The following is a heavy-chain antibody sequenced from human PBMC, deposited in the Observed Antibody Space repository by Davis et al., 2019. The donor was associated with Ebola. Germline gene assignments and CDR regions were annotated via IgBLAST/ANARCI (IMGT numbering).Heavy chain of an antibody. D-gene: IGHD2-15*01. CDR3: ARSWGCSGGSCALNDY. J-gene: IGHJ4*02. Sequence: SETLSLTCTVSGDSFSSSTYYWGWIRQPPGRGLEWIGSISYSGSTHYNPSLKSRVTISVDTSKNQFSLKLSSVTAADTAVYYCARSWGCSGGSCALNDYWGQGTLVTVSS. CDR2: ISYSGST. CDR1: GDSFSSSTYY. V-gene: IGHV4-39*07.